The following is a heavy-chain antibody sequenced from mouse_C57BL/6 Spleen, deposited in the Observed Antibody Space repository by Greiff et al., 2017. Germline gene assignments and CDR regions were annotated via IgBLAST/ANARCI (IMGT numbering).Heavy chain of an antibody. V-gene: IGHV5-16*01. CDR1: GFTFSDYY. CDR2: INYDGSST. Sequence: EVKVVESEGGLVQPGSSMKLSCTASGFTFSDYYMAWVRQVPEKGLEWVANINYDGSSTYYLDSLKSRFIISRDNAKNILYLQMSSLKSEDTATYYCARDQGMGYSNEDYAMDYWGQGTSVTVSS. J-gene: IGHJ4*01. CDR3: ARDQGMGYSNEDYAMDY. D-gene: IGHD2-5*01.